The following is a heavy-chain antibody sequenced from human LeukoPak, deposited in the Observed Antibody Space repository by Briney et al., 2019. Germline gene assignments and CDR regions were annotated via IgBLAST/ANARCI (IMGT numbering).Heavy chain of an antibody. J-gene: IGHJ4*02. CDR1: GYSISSGYY. D-gene: IGHD3-22*01. CDR2: IYHSGST. V-gene: IGHV4-38-2*02. CDR3: ARQRNYYDSSGSDY. Sequence: SETLSLTCTVSGYSISSGYYWGWIRQPPGKGLEWIGSIYHSGSTYYNPSLKSRVTISVDKSKNQFSLKLSSVTAADTAVYYCARQRNYYDSSGSDYWGQGTLVTVSS.